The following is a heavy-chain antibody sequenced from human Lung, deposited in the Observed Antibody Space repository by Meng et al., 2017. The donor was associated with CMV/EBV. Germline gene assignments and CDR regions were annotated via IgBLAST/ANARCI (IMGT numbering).Heavy chain of an antibody. CDR1: GYTIISYG. J-gene: IGHJ5*02. CDR3: ARRGTMISGPFDP. Sequence: ASVMVSCKASGYTIISYGISWGRQAPGQGLLWMGWITAYNGNTNYAKKIQGRVTMTADTSTSTDYMELRSLRSDDTAVYYCARRGTMISGPFDPWGQGTLVTVSS. CDR2: ITAYNGNT. V-gene: IGHV1-18*01. D-gene: IGHD3-22*01.